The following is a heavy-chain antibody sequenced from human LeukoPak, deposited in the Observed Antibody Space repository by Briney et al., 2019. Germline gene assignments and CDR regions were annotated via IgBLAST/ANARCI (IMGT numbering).Heavy chain of an antibody. CDR2: IRSKANSYAT. D-gene: IGHD1-26*01. Sequence: PGGSLRLSCAASGFTFSGSAMHRVRQASGKGLEWVGRIRSKANSYATAYAALVKGRFTISRDDSKNTAYLQMNSLKTEDTAVYYCTTRTLVGATRLDYWGQGTLVTVSS. V-gene: IGHV3-73*01. CDR1: GFTFSGSA. CDR3: TTRTLVGATRLDY. J-gene: IGHJ4*02.